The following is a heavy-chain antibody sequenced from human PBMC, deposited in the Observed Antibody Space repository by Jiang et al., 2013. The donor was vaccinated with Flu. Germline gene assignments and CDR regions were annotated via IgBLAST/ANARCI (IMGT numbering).Heavy chain of an antibody. D-gene: IGHD6-19*01. J-gene: IGHJ4*02. Sequence: KWYNDYAVSVKSRITINPDTSKNQFSLQLNSVTPEDTAVYYCARDQSGWYGYWGQGTLVTVSS. CDR3: ARDQSGWYGY. CDR2: KWYN. V-gene: IGHV6-1*01.